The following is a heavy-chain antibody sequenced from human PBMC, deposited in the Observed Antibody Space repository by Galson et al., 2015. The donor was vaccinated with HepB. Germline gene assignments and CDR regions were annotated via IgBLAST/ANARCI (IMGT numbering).Heavy chain of an antibody. V-gene: IGHV3-23*01. J-gene: IGHJ6*02. CDR3: ARGRNSATTTCHFPDYYGMDV. CDR1: GFTFSSHA. D-gene: IGHD2/OR15-2a*01. Sequence: SLRLSCAASGFTFSSHAMNWVRQAPGKGLEWVPGISNGGFDTYYADSVKGRFTISRDNSQNTLSLQMNGLRAEDTAVYYCARGRNSATTTCHFPDYYGMDVWGQGTTVTVSS. CDR2: ISNGGFDT.